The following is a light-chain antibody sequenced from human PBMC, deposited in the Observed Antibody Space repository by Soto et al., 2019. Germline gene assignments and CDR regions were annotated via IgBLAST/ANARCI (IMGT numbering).Light chain of an antibody. Sequence: DIQMTQSPSSLSASVGDRVTITCRASQSISSYLNWYQQKPGKAPKLLIYATSNLQSGVPSRFSGSGSGTDFTLIISSLQSEDFAAYFCQQSYSTPHTFGQGTKLEIK. CDR3: QQSYSTPHT. J-gene: IGKJ2*01. V-gene: IGKV1-39*01. CDR2: ATS. CDR1: QSISSY.